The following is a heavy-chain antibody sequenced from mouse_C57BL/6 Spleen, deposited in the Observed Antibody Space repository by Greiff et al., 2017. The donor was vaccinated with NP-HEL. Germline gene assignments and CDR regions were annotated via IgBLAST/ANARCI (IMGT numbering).Heavy chain of an antibody. V-gene: IGHV7-3*01. CDR2: IRNKANGYTT. D-gene: IGHD1-1*01. Sequence: EVQRVESGGGLVQPGGSLSLSCAASGFTFTDYYMSWVRQPPGKALEWLGFIRNKANGYTTEYSASVKGRFTISRDNSQSILYLQMNALRAEDSATYYCARLDYYGSSYDYWGQGTTLTVSS. CDR1: GFTFTDYY. J-gene: IGHJ2*01. CDR3: ARLDYYGSSYDY.